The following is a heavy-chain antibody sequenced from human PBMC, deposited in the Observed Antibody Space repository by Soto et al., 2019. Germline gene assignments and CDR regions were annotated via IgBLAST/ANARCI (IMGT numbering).Heavy chain of an antibody. CDR3: ARDKYYYDSSGYKGPHDY. D-gene: IGHD3-22*01. J-gene: IGHJ4*02. CDR2: ISYDGSNK. V-gene: IGHV3-30-3*01. Sequence: QVQLVESGGGVVQPGRSLRLSCAASGFTFSSYAMHWVRQAPGKGLEWVAVISYDGSNKYYADSVKGRFTISRDNSKNTLYLQMNSLRAEDTAVYYCARDKYYYDSSGYKGPHDYWGQGTLVTVSS. CDR1: GFTFSSYA.